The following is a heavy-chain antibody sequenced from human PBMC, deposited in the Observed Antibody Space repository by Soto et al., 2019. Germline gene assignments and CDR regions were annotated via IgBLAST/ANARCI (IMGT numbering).Heavy chain of an antibody. Sequence: ASVKVSCKASGFPFSDCYIHWVRQAPGPGLEYMGVIRPNGGSTSYPQKFQDRVTMTTDTATSTVYMELRSLRSDDTAVYFCARDLGAQIVDYWGQGTLVTVSS. D-gene: IGHD1-26*01. CDR1: GFPFSDCY. V-gene: IGHV1-46*01. J-gene: IGHJ4*02. CDR3: ARDLGAQIVDY. CDR2: IRPNGGST.